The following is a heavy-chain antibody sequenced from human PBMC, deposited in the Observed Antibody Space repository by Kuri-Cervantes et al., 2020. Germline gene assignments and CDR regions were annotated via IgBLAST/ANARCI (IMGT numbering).Heavy chain of an antibody. CDR2: IYPSDSDT. D-gene: IGHD2-2*01. J-gene: IGHJ4*02. CDR3: ARLGPYCSVNSCSLFNPVAGKSHYVDY. Sequence: GGSLRLSCKGSGYSFTSYWIGWVRQMPGKGLEWMGIIYPSDSDTRYSPSFQGQVTISADKSISTAYLQWSSLKASDTAMYYCARLGPYCSVNSCSLFNPVAGKSHYVDYWGQGTLVTDSS. V-gene: IGHV5-51*03. CDR1: GYSFTSYW.